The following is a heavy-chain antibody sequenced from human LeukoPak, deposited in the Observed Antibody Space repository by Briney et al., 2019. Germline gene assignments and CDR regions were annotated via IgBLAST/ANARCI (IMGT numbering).Heavy chain of an antibody. Sequence: PGGSLRLSCAASGFTFDDYGMSWVRQAPGKGLEWVSGINWNGVSTGYADSVKGRFTISRSNVKNSLYLQMNSLRAEDTALYYCASGLGYCSGGTCRPESDCWGQGTLVTVSS. D-gene: IGHD2-15*01. CDR2: INWNGVST. V-gene: IGHV3-20*04. CDR1: GFTFDDYG. CDR3: ASGLGYCSGGTCRPESDC. J-gene: IGHJ4*02.